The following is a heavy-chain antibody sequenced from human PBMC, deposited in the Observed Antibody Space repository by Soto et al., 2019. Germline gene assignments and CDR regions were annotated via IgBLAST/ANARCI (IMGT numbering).Heavy chain of an antibody. J-gene: IGHJ4*02. CDR3: ARDLFGAARPFSFAY. D-gene: IGHD6-6*01. CDR1: GFTFSDYY. V-gene: IGHV3-11*01. CDR2: ISSSGSTI. Sequence: GSLRLSCAASGFTFSDYYMSWIRQAPGKGLEWVSYISSSGSTIYYADSVKGRFTISRDNAKNSLYLQMNSLRAEDTAVYYCARDLFGAARPFSFAYWGQGTLVTVSS.